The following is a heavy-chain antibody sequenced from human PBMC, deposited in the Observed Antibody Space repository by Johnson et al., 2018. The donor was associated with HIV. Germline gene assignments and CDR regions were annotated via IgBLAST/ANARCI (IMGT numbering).Heavy chain of an antibody. CDR1: GFTFSNYA. CDR3: AKALRIFGSGVKEAFDI. J-gene: IGHJ3*02. Sequence: VQLVESGGGLVQPGGSLRLSCAASGFTFSNYAMNWVRQAPGKGLEWVSAISGSGGGTYYADSVKGRFTISRDNSKNTLYLQMNTLRAEDTAVYYCAKALRIFGSGVKEAFDIWGQGTMVTVSS. CDR2: ISGSGGGT. V-gene: IGHV3-23*04. D-gene: IGHD3-10*01.